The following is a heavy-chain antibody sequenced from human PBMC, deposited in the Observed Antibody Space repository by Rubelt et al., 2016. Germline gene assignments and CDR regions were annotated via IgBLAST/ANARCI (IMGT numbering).Heavy chain of an antibody. CDR2: ISSSSSLI. D-gene: IGHD1-26*01. CDR1: GFTFGGYS. Sequence: VRPGGSLRLSCAASGFTFGGYSMNWLRQAPGKGLEWVSYISSSSSLIYYADSVKGRFTISRDNAKNSLYLRMNSLRAADTAVYYCARGRGSGSYGGYYFYGVDVWGQGTTVTVSS. CDR3: ARGRGSGSYGGYYFYGVDV. J-gene: IGHJ6*02. V-gene: IGHV3-48*04.